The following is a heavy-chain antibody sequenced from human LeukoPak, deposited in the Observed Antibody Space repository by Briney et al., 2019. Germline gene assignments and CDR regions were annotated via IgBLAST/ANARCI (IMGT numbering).Heavy chain of an antibody. CDR2: INRDGSST. CDR3: ARAPSNSFGSEIDY. J-gene: IGHJ4*02. CDR1: GFTFSNYC. Sequence: GGSLRLSCAASGFTFSNYCMHWVRQAPGKGLVWVSRINRDGSSTTYADSVKGRFTISRDNAKKTVYLQMNSLRVEDTAVYYCARAPSNSFGSEIDYWGQGTLVTVSS. V-gene: IGHV3-74*03. D-gene: IGHD1-14*01.